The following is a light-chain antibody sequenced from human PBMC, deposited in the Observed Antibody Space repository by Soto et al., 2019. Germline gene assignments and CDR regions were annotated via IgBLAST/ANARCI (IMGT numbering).Light chain of an antibody. J-gene: IGKJ5*01. V-gene: IGKV3-20*01. CDR3: QQYGSSPST. CDR1: QSVSSY. CDR2: AAS. Sequence: IVLTQSPATLSLSPLEIATLSFMASQSVSSYLAWYQQKPGQAPRLLIYAASSRATGIPDRFSGSGSGTDFTLTISRLEPEDFAVFYCQQYGSSPSTFGQGTRLEI.